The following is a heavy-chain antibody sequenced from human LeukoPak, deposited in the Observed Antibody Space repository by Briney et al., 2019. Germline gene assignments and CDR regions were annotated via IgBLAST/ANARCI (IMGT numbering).Heavy chain of an antibody. CDR1: GGTFTSYA. V-gene: IGHV1-69*13. J-gene: IGHJ5*02. CDR3: ARESWFDP. Sequence: GASVKVSCKASGGTFTSYAISWVRQAPGQGLEWMGGIIPIFGTANYAQKFQGRVTITADESTSTAYMELTRPRFAVRDVYYCARESWFDPSGQGTLVTVSS. CDR2: IIPIFGTA.